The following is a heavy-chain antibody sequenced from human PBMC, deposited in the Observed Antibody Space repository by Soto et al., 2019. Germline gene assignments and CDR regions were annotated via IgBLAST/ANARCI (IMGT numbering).Heavy chain of an antibody. CDR2: IWYDGSNK. J-gene: IGHJ4*02. D-gene: IGHD2-15*01. V-gene: IGHV3-33*01. CDR1: GFTFSSYG. CDR3: AREGGRALHYFDY. Sequence: QVQLVESGGGVVQPGRSLRLSCAASGFTFSSYGMHWVRQAPGKGLEWVAVIWYDGSNKYYADSVKGRFTISRDNSKNPLYLQMNSPRAEETAVYYCAREGGRALHYFDYWAQGTLVTVSS.